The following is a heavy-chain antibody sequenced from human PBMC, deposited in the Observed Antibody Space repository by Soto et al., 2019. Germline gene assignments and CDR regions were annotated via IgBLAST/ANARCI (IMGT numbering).Heavy chain of an antibody. Sequence: SETLSLTCTASGGSISSSSYYWVWIRQPPGKGLEWIGSIYYSGSSYYNPSLVSGLTIFVDTSKNKSSLQLSSVTAADTAVYYCARNNTALGTRSRGHIDYWGQGTLVTVSS. CDR2: IYYSGSS. CDR3: ARNNTALGTRSRGHIDY. J-gene: IGHJ4*02. CDR1: GGSISSSSYY. D-gene: IGHD5-18*01. V-gene: IGHV4-39*01.